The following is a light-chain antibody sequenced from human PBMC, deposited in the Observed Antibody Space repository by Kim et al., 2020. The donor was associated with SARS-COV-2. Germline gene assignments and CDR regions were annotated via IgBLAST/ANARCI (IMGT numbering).Light chain of an antibody. J-gene: IGKJ5*01. CDR2: SAS. V-gene: IGKV1-9*01. Sequence: ASVGDGVTITCRASQAIFIYLAWYQQKPGKAPKLLIQSASTLQSGVPSRFSGGGSGTDFTLTISSLQPDDFATYYCQQLNTFDITFGQGTRLEIK. CDR1: QAIFIY. CDR3: QQLNTFDIT.